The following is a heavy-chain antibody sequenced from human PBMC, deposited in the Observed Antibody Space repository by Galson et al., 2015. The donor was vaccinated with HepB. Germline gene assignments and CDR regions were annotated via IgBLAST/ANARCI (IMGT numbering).Heavy chain of an antibody. CDR3: ASPLGYCSSTSCYGGEGMDV. CDR1: GYSFTSYW. V-gene: IGHV5-51*01. CDR2: IYPGDSDT. J-gene: IGHJ6*02. D-gene: IGHD2-2*01. Sequence: QSGAEVKKPGESLKISCKGSGYSFTSYWIGWVRQMPGKGLEWMGIIYPGDSDTRCSPSFQGQVTISADKSISTAYLQWSSLKASDTAMYYCASPLGYCSSTSCYGGEGMDVWGQGTTVTVSS.